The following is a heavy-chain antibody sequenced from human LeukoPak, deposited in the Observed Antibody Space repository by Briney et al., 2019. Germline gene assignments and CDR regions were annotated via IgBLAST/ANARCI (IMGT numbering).Heavy chain of an antibody. CDR2: IYYSGST. D-gene: IGHD3-10*01. CDR3: ARSVRDGSGSYYSIDC. Sequence: SETLSLTCTVSGGSISSYYWSWIRQPPGKGLEWIGYIYYSGSTNYNPSLKSRVTISVDTSKNQFSLKLSSATAADTAVYYCARSVRDGSGSYYSIDCWGQGTLVTVSS. CDR1: GGSISSYY. J-gene: IGHJ4*02. V-gene: IGHV4-59*01.